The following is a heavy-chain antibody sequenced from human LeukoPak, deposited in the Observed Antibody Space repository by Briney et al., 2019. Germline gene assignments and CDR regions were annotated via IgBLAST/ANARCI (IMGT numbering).Heavy chain of an antibody. V-gene: IGHV1-24*01. CDR3: ARDTICGYFDL. J-gene: IGHJ2*01. D-gene: IGHD3-9*01. CDR2: FDPEDGET. CDR1: GYSLSELS. Sequence: ASVKVSCKVSGYSLSELSMHWVRQAPGKGLEWMGLGGFDPEDGETIYAQKFQGRVTMTRDTYISTAYMELSRLRSDDTAVYYCARDTICGYFDLWGRGTLVTVSS.